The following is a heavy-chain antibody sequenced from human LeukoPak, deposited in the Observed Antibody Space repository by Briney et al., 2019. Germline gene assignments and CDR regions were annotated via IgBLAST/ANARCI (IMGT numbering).Heavy chain of an antibody. J-gene: IGHJ4*02. CDR3: ARVLVGATVSPFDY. CDR1: GYSISSGYY. CDR2: IYYSGST. Sequence: PSETLSLTCTVSGYSISSGYYWGWIRQPPGKGLEWIGSIYYSGSTYYNPSLKSRVTISVDTSKNQFSLKLSSVTAADTAVYYCARVLVGATVSPFDYWGQGTLATVSS. D-gene: IGHD1-26*01. V-gene: IGHV4-38-2*02.